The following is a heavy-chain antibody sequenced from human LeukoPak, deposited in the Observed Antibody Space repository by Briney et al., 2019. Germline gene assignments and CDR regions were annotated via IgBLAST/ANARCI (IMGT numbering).Heavy chain of an antibody. V-gene: IGHV4-30-4*08. CDR2: IYHSGSA. CDR1: GGSISSGDYY. CDR3: ARGWITFGGVITN. J-gene: IGHJ4*02. D-gene: IGHD3-16*02. Sequence: SETLSLTCTVSGGSISSGDYYWSWIRQPPGKGLEWIGYIYHSGSAYYNPSLKSRVTISVDTSKNQFSLKLSSVTAADTAVYYCARGWITFGGVITNWGQGTLVTVSS.